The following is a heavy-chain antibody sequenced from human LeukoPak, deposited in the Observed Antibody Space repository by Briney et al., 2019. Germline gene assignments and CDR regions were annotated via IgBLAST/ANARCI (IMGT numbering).Heavy chain of an antibody. Sequence: GGSLRLSCAAFGFTFSSYAMHWVRQAPGKGLEWVAVISYDGSNKYYADSVKGRFTISRDNSNNTLYLQMNSLRAEDTAVYYCARDSGFSSSWYYFDYWGQGTLVTVSS. J-gene: IGHJ4*02. CDR2: ISYDGSNK. CDR3: ARDSGFSSSWYYFDY. D-gene: IGHD6-13*01. CDR1: GFTFSSYA. V-gene: IGHV3-30-3*01.